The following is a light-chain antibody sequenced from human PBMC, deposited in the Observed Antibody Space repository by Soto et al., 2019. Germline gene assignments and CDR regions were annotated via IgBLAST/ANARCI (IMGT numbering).Light chain of an antibody. CDR3: QQYDKSPLGRAIT. J-gene: IGKJ5*01. CDR2: DES. Sequence: DLQMTQSPASLSASVGDRVTINGQASQDISNYLNWYQQKPGKAPKLLIYDESNLETGVPSRFSGSGSGTDFTFTISSLQPEDIATYYCQQYDKSPLGRAITFGQWTLLEI. CDR1: QDISNY. V-gene: IGKV1-33*01.